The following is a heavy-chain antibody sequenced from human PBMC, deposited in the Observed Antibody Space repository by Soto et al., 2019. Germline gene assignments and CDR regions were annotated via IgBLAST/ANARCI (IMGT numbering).Heavy chain of an antibody. D-gene: IGHD3-22*01. CDR2: ISYDGSNK. Sequence: QVQLVESGGGVVQPGRSLRLSCAASGFTFSSYDMHWVRQAPGKGLEWVAVISYDGSNKYYADSVKGRFTISRDNSKNTLYLQMNSLRAEDTAVYYCAKDGPYDTTLGAFDIWGQGTMFTVSS. CDR3: AKDGPYDTTLGAFDI. V-gene: IGHV3-30*18. CDR1: GFTFSSYD. J-gene: IGHJ3*02.